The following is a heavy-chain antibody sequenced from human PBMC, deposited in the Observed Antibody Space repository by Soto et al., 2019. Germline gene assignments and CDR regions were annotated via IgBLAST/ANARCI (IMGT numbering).Heavy chain of an antibody. V-gene: IGHV5-51*01. CDR2: IYTGDSNT. Sequence: ESLEIFCAASVYHFSSYWIGWVRQVPGKGLEWMGIIYTGDSNTRYSPSFQGQVTISVDKSITTAYLQWSGLKASDTAMYYCVTRAQDPGIDYYGLDVWGQGSRVTVSS. J-gene: IGHJ6*02. CDR1: VYHFSSYW. D-gene: IGHD1-20*01. CDR3: VTRAQDPGIDYYGLDV.